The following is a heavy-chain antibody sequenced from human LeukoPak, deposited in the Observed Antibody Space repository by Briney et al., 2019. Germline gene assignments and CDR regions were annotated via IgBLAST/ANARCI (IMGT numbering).Heavy chain of an antibody. V-gene: IGHV3-7*01. CDR3: ARVGSRWNGGGY. D-gene: IGHD6-13*01. CDR2: IKQDGSEK. J-gene: IGHJ4*02. CDR1: GFTFSSYW. Sequence: PGGSLRLSCAASGFTFSSYWMSWVRQAPGKGLEWVANIKQDGSEKYYVDSVKGRFTISRDNAKNSVFLQISSLRVEDTAVYYCARVGSRWNGGGYWGQGTLVTVSS.